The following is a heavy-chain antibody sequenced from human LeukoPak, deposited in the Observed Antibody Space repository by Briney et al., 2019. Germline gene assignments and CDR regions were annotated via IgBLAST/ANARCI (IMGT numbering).Heavy chain of an antibody. J-gene: IGHJ4*02. V-gene: IGHV3-30*19. Sequence: GGSLRLSCAASGFTFSSYGMHWVRQAPGKGLEWVAVISYDGSNKYYADSVKGRFTISRDNSKNTLYLQMNSLRAEDTAVYYCARSDGYSSSWYVPDYWGQGTLVTVSS. CDR2: ISYDGSNK. CDR1: GFTFSSYG. CDR3: ARSDGYSSSWYVPDY. D-gene: IGHD6-13*01.